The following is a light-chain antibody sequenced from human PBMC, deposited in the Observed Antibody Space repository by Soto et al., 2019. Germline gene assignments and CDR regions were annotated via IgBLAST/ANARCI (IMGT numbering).Light chain of an antibody. V-gene: IGKV3-15*01. CDR2: DAS. Sequence: ETLLTQSPDTLSVSPGERATFSCRASQSVSSNLAWYQQKPGQAPRLLIYDASIRATGISARFSGSGSGTAYSLTISSLQSEDFAVYYCQHYNNWPPGTFGQGTKLDIK. CDR1: QSVSSN. CDR3: QHYNNWPPGT. J-gene: IGKJ2*01.